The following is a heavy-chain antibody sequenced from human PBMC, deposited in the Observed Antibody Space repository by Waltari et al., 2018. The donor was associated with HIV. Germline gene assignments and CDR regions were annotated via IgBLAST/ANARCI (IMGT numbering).Heavy chain of an antibody. Sequence: QVQLVESGGGVVQPGTSLRLSCAAPGFPFGNFGIHWVRQAPGKGLGWVAVISFDGRNEYYADSVKGRFTISRDNSKNTVYLQMNSLRADDTAVYYCAKEGWELLQFGYYFDYWGQGTLVTVSS. J-gene: IGHJ4*02. CDR3: AKEGWELLQFGYYFDY. V-gene: IGHV3-30*18. D-gene: IGHD1-26*01. CDR2: ISFDGRNE. CDR1: GFPFGNFG.